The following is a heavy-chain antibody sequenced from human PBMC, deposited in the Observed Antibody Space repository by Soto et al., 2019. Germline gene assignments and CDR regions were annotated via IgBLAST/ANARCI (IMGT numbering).Heavy chain of an antibody. J-gene: IGHJ4*02. CDR1: GFSFSSYA. Sequence: QVQLEEFGGGVVQPGRSLRLSCTASGFSFSSYAMHWVRQAPGKGLEWVAVISTNGNDKYHADSVKGRFTISRDNFQNTLYLQMYNLRPEDTAMYFSVKDMKVGPAGYYFDYWGQGTLVAVSS. CDR3: VKDMKVGPAGYYFDY. V-gene: IGHV3-30*18. D-gene: IGHD2-2*01. CDR2: ISTNGNDK.